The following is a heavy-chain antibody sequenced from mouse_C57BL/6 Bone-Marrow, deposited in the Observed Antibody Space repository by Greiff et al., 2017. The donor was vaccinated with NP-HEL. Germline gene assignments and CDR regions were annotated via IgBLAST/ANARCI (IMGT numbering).Heavy chain of an antibody. V-gene: IGHV14-4*01. D-gene: IGHD4-1*01. CDR3: TLTVRNFDY. Sequence: EVQLQQSGAELVRPGASVKLSCTASGFNIKDDYMHWVKQRPEQGLEWIGWLDPENGDTEYASKFQGKATITADTSSNTAYLQLSSLTSEDTAVYYCTLTVRNFDYWGQGTTLTVSS. CDR2: LDPENGDT. CDR1: GFNIKDDY. J-gene: IGHJ2*01.